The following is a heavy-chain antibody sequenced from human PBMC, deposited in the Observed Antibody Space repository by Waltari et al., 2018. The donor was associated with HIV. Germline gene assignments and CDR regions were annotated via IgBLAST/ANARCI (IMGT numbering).Heavy chain of an antibody. J-gene: IGHJ3*02. Sequence: QVQLVQSGAEVKKPGASAKVSCKASGYTFTGYYMNWVRQAPGQGLEWMGWINPKRGDTSYDQNFQGRVTMTRDTSMNTTYLEVRRLRSKDTDVYYCARDRRPVLLWSGDLGGAFDSWGQGTMVTVSS. CDR2: INPKRGDT. CDR1: GYTFTGYY. D-gene: IGHD3-10*01. V-gene: IGHV1-2*02. CDR3: ARDRRPVLLWSGDLGGAFDS.